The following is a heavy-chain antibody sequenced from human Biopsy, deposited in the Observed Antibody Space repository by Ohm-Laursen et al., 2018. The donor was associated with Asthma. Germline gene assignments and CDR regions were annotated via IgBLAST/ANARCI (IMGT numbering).Heavy chain of an antibody. J-gene: IGHJ4*02. CDR3: ARATSTWSQSGPHYFDH. D-gene: IGHD6-13*01. Sequence: SDTLSLTCAVSPGSINDYYWNWIRQFPGKGLEWIGYVHSTGSTRFNPSFKSRLTISVDTSVVQVSLKLTSVTAADTAVYYCARATSTWSQSGPHYFDHWGQGTLVTVSS. CDR2: VHSTGST. CDR1: PGSINDYY. V-gene: IGHV4-59*07.